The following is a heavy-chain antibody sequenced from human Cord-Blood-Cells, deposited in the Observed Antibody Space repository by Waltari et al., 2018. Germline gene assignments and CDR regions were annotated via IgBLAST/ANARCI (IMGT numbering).Heavy chain of an antibody. J-gene: IGHJ3*02. CDR1: GYTFTGYY. CDR2: INPKSGGT. D-gene: IGHD3-10*01. CDR3: ARVGLGIGEGAFDI. Sequence: QVQLVQSGAEVKKPGASVKVSCKASGYTFTGYYMHLVRQAPGQGLAWMGWINPKSGGTNYAQKFRGRVTMTRDTSISTAYMELSRLRSDDTAVYYGARVGLGIGEGAFDIWGQGTMVTVSS. V-gene: IGHV1-2*02.